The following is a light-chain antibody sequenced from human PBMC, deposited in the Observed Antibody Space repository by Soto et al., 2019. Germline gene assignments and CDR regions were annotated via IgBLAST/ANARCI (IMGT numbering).Light chain of an antibody. CDR3: LQYVTAPRT. Sequence: EIVLTQSPGTLSLSPGERATLSCRASQGLTSNFLAWYQQKPGQAPSLLIYGASNRATGVPDRFSGGGSGTDFTLTISRLEPEDFAVYFCLQYVTAPRTFGQGTKVDIK. J-gene: IGKJ1*01. CDR1: QGLTSNF. CDR2: GAS. V-gene: IGKV3-20*01.